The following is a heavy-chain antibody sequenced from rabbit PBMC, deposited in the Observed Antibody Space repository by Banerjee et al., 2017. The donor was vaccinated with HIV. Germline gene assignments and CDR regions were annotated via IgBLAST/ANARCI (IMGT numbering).Heavy chain of an antibody. CDR3: AIDLAGITGWNFGL. D-gene: IGHD4-1*01. Sequence: QEQLEESGGDRVKPEGSLTLTCTASGFSFNNKYVMCWVRQAPGKGLEWIAFINTSSGNTVYANWAKGRFTISKTSSTTVTLQITSLTAADTATYFCAIDLAGITGWNFGLWGPGTLVTVS. J-gene: IGHJ4*01. CDR1: GFSFNNKYV. CDR2: INTSSGNT. V-gene: IGHV1S45*01.